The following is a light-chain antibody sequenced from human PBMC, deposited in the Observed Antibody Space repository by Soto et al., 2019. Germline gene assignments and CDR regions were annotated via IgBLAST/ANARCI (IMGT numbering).Light chain of an antibody. J-gene: IGKJ1*01. CDR2: WAS. CDR3: QQYYSTPRT. V-gene: IGKV4-1*01. CDR1: RCVVYSSNNKNY. Sequence: DSVVTECRYSRAWPXXRSXXISXXGSRCVVYSSNNKNYLAWYQRKPGQPPKLLIYWASTRESGVPDRFSGSGSGIDFTLTISSLQAEDVAVYYCQQYYSTPRTFGQGTKVDIK.